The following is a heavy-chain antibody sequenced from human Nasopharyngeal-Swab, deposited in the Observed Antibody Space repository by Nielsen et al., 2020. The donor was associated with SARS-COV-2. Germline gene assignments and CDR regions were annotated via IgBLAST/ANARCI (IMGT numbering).Heavy chain of an antibody. J-gene: IGHJ1*01. V-gene: IGHV3-23*01. CDR1: GFTFSSYA. Sequence: GGSLRLSCAASGFTFSSYAMSWVRQAPGKGLEWVSAISGSGGSTYYADTVKDRFTISRDNSKNTLYLQMNSLRPEDTAVYYCAKDLAVITGYFQHWGQGTLVTVSS. CDR3: AKDLAVITGYFQH. CDR2: ISGSGGST. D-gene: IGHD3-22*01.